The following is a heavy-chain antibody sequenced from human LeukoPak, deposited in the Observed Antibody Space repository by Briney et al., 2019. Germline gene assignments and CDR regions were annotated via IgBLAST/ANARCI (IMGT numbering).Heavy chain of an antibody. J-gene: IGHJ4*02. CDR2: ISSSTI. Sequence: GGSLRLSCAASGFTFSSYSMNWVRQAPGKGLEWVSYISSSTIYYADSVKGRFTISRDNAKNSLYLQMNSLRAEDTAVYYCAREYYTTNFDYWGQGTLVTVSS. CDR1: GFTFSSYS. CDR3: AREYYTTNFDY. D-gene: IGHD1-26*01. V-gene: IGHV3-48*01.